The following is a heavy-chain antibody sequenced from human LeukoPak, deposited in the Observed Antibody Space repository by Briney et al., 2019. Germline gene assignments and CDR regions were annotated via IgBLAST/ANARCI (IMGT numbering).Heavy chain of an antibody. CDR2: ISSSSSYI. D-gene: IGHD3-10*01. Sequence: GGSLRLSCAASGFTFSSYSMNWVRQAPGKGLEWVASISSSSSYIYYADLVKGRFTISRDYAKNSLYLQMNSLRAEDTAVYYCARTRWVRENWFGPWGQGTLVTVSS. CDR3: ARTRWVRENWFGP. J-gene: IGHJ5*02. CDR1: GFTFSSYS. V-gene: IGHV3-21*01.